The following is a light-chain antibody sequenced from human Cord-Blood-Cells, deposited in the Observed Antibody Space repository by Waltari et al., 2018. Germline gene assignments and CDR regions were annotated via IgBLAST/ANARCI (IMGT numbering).Light chain of an antibody. J-gene: IGKJ2*01. Sequence: DIVMTQSPDSPAVSLGERATINCKSSQSVVYSANNKNYLAWYQQKLGQPPKLLIYWASTRESGVPDRFSGSGSGTDFTLTISSLQAEDVAVYYCQQYYSTPYTFGQGTKLEIK. CDR3: QQYYSTPYT. CDR2: WAS. V-gene: IGKV4-1*01. CDR1: QSVVYSANNKNY.